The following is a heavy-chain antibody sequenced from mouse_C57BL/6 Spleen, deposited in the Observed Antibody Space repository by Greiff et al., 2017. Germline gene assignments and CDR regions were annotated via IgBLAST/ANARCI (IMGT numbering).Heavy chain of an antibody. Sequence: VQLQESGAELVRPGTSVKVSCKASGYAFTNYLIEWVKQRPGQGLEWIGVINPGSGGTNYNEKFKGKATLTADKTSSTAYMQLSSLTSEDSAVYFCAYYSNYVDAMDYWGQGTSVTVSS. CDR1: GYAFTNYL. CDR3: AYYSNYVDAMDY. CDR2: INPGSGGT. D-gene: IGHD2-5*01. V-gene: IGHV1-54*01. J-gene: IGHJ4*01.